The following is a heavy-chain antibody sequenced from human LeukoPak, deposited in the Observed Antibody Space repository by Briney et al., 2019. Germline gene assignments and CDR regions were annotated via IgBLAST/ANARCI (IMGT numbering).Heavy chain of an antibody. Sequence: GGSLRLSCAASGITVSNYVMTWVRQAPGKGLEWVSAISGSGSRTDYADSVKGRFTISRDNSKNTLYMQMNSLRAEDTAVYYCAKLAYCSSTSCYPWDYWGQGTLVTVSS. CDR2: ISGSGSRT. CDR1: GITVSNYV. D-gene: IGHD2-2*01. J-gene: IGHJ4*02. CDR3: AKLAYCSSTSCYPWDY. V-gene: IGHV3-23*01.